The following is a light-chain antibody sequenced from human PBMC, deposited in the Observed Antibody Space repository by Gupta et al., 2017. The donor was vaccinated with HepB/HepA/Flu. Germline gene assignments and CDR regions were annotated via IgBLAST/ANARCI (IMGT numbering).Light chain of an antibody. V-gene: IGLV2-11*01. CDR2: DVT. CDR1: SSDIGSYKY. CDR3: CSYAGAYFWV. J-gene: IGLJ3*02. Sequence: QSALTQPRSVSGPPGQSVTISCTGTSSDIGSYKYVSWYQQHPGEGHKLMIVDVTKRPSGVPDRFSGSKSGNTASLTISGLQAEDEADYYGCSYAGAYFWVFGGGTKLTVL.